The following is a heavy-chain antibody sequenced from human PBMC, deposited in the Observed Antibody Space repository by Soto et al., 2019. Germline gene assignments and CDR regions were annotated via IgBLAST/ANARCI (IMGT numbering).Heavy chain of an antibody. CDR1: GGSIRSYY. V-gene: IGHV4-59*01. Sequence: SETLSLTCSISGGSIRSYYWSWIRQPPGKGLEWIGYIYHNGNTIYNPSLQSRVTISIGTSNNQFSLKLRSVTAADTAVYYCARAAAADYWGQGTLVTVSS. D-gene: IGHD6-13*01. CDR2: IYHNGNT. CDR3: ARAAAADY. J-gene: IGHJ4*02.